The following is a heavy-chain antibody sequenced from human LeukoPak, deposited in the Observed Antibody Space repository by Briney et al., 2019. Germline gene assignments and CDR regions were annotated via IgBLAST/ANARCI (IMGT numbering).Heavy chain of an antibody. CDR2: ISSSSSYI. CDR1: GFTFSSHW. Sequence: GGSLRLSCAASGFTFSSHWMYWVRHAPGKGLEWVSSISSSSSYIYYADSVKGRFTISRDNAKNSLYLQMNSLRAEDTAVYYCARAAEDSSGYFDYWGQGTLVTVSS. CDR3: ARAAEDSSGYFDY. D-gene: IGHD3-22*01. V-gene: IGHV3-21*01. J-gene: IGHJ4*02.